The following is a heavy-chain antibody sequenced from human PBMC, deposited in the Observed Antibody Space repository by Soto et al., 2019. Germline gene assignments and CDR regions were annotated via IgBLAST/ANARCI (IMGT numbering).Heavy chain of an antibody. Sequence: SETLSLTCAVSGYSISSGYYWGWIRQPPGKGLEWIGSIYHSGSTYYNPSLKSRVTISVDTSKNQFSLKLSSVTAADTAVYYCARGRWFGELLFDYWGQGTLVTSPQ. D-gene: IGHD3-10*01. J-gene: IGHJ4*02. V-gene: IGHV4-38-2*01. CDR2: IYHSGST. CDR3: ARGRWFGELLFDY. CDR1: GYSISSGYY.